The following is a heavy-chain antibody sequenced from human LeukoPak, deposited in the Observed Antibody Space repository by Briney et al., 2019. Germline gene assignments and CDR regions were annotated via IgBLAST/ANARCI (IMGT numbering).Heavy chain of an antibody. J-gene: IGHJ4*02. V-gene: IGHV1-18*01. D-gene: IGHD2-15*01. CDR1: GYTFTSYG. Sequence: ASVTVSCKASGYTFTSYGISWVRQAPGQGLEWMGWISAYSGNTNYAQKLQGRVTMTTDTSTSTAYMELRSLRSDDTAVYYCARDRYCSGGSCYYFDYWGQGTLVTVSS. CDR3: ARDRYCSGGSCYYFDY. CDR2: ISAYSGNT.